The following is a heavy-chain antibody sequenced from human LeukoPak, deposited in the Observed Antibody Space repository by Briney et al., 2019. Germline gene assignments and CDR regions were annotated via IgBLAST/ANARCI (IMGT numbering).Heavy chain of an antibody. CDR2: IFYSGST. CDR1: GGSISSSSYY. J-gene: IGHJ4*02. Sequence: SETLSLTCTVSGGSISSSSYYWGWIRQPPGKGLEWIGSIFYSGSTYSNPSLESRVTISVDTSKHQFSLRLTSVTAADTAVYYCALYGSGSYGDYWGQGTLVTVSS. D-gene: IGHD3-10*01. CDR3: ALYGSGSYGDY. V-gene: IGHV4-39*01.